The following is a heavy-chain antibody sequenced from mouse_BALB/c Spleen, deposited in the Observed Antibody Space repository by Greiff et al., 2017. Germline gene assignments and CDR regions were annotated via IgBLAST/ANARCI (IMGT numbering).Heavy chain of an antibody. CDR1: GFTFSDYY. Sequence: EVNVVESGGGLVKPGGSLKLSCAASGFTFSDYYMYWVRQTPEKRLEWVATISDGGSYTYYPDSVKGRFTISRDNAKNNLYLQMSSLKSEDTAMYYCARVGGAYWGQGTLVTVSA. CDR2: ISDGGSYT. J-gene: IGHJ3*01. CDR3: ARVGGAY. V-gene: IGHV5-4*02.